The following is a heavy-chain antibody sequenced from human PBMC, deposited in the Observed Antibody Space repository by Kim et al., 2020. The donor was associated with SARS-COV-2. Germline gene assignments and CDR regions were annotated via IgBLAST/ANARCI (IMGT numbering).Heavy chain of an antibody. CDR2: IDPSDSYT. V-gene: IGHV5-10-1*01. J-gene: IGHJ4*02. Sequence: GESLKISCKGSGYSFTSYWISWVRQMPGKGLEWMGRIDPSDSYTNYSPSFQVHVTISADKSCSTAYLQWSILKASDTAVYYCARPPLDCSGGSCYQSLDFYYWGQGTLVTVSS. D-gene: IGHD2-15*01. CDR1: GYSFTSYW. CDR3: ARPPLDCSGGSCYQSLDFYY.